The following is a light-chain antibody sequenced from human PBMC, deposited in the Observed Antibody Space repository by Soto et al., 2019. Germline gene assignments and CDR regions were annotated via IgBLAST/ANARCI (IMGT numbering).Light chain of an antibody. J-gene: IGKJ2*01. CDR3: MQDLQTPYT. CDR1: QRLLHSNGNYF. Sequence: EIVMTQSPPSLTVTPGEPATISCRSSQRLLHSNGNYFLDWYLQKPGQSPQLLIYLGFNRASGAPDRVSGSGAGTDFTLKISRVEDEDAGVYSCMQDLQTPYTFGQGTKVDIK. CDR2: LGF. V-gene: IGKV2-28*01.